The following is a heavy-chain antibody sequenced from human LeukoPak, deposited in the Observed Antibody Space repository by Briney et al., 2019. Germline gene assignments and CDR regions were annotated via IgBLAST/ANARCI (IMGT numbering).Heavy chain of an antibody. V-gene: IGHV3-21*01. CDR1: GSTFSSYT. CDR3: ARALTPASGWLGS. J-gene: IGHJ5*01. Sequence: GGSLRLSCVASGSTFSSYTMSWVRQAPGKGLEWVSCISSSSSYMYYGDTLKGRFTISRDNAKNSLYLQMDNLRADDTAMYYCARALTPASGWLGSWGQGTLVTVSS. CDR2: ISSSSSYM. D-gene: IGHD6-19*01.